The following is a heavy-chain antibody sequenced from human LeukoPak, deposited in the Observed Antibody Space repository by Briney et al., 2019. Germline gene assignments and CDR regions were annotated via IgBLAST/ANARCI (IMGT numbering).Heavy chain of an antibody. Sequence: GGSLRLSCAVSGFGVSDSFMSWVRQAPGKGLEWVSSISESGDDTAYADSVKGRFTISRDNSRNTLYLQMISLRAEDTAVYYCAKQFVDVWGQGTLVTVSS. J-gene: IGHJ5*02. V-gene: IGHV3-23*01. CDR3: AKQFVDV. CDR1: GFGVSDSF. CDR2: ISESGDDT. D-gene: IGHD5-24*01.